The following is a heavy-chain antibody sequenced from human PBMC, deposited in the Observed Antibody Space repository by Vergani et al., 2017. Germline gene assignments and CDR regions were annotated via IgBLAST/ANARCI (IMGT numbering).Heavy chain of an antibody. CDR3: ARGSRQIYSSGWFPDY. J-gene: IGHJ4*02. D-gene: IGHD6-19*01. V-gene: IGHV4-61*02. Sequence: QVQLQESGPGLVKPSQTLSLTCTVSGGSISSGSYYWSWIRQPAGKGLEWIGRIYTSGSTTYNPSLKSRVTISVDTSQNQFALKLSSVTAADTAVYYCARGSRQIYSSGWFPDYWGQGTLVTVSS. CDR1: GGSISSGSYY. CDR2: IYTSGST.